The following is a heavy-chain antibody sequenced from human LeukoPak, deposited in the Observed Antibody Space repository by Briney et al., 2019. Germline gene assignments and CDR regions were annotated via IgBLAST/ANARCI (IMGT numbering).Heavy chain of an antibody. CDR2: INHSGST. J-gene: IGHJ3*02. CDR3: ARLPYYYGSGSHDAFDI. V-gene: IGHV4-34*01. Sequence: PSETLSLTCAVYGGSFSGYYWSWIRQPPGKGLEWIGEINHSGSTNYNPSLKSRVTISVDTSKNQFSLKLSSVTAADTAVYYCARLPYYYGSGSHDAFDIWGQGTMVTVSS. D-gene: IGHD3-10*01. CDR1: GGSFSGYY.